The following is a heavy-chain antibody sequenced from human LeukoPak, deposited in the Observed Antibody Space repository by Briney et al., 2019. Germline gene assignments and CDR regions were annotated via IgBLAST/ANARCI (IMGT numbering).Heavy chain of an antibody. CDR2: MSPDSGYT. CDR3: EIYSGYDSF. CDR1: GYTFTSYD. J-gene: IGHJ4*02. V-gene: IGHV1-8*01. Sequence: ASLKLSCKASGYTFTSYDINCVRQATGHGLEGMGWMSPDSGYTGYAQTFQGRVTLTRNTSVSTAFMELSSLRSEDTAVYYCEIYSGYDSFWGQGTLVTVSS. D-gene: IGHD5-12*01.